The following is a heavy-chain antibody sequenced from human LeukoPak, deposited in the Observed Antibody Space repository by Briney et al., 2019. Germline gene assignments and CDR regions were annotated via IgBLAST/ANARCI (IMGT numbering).Heavy chain of an antibody. CDR3: AIGYSYGDAFDI. V-gene: IGHV1-69*13. Sequence: ASVKVSCKASGYTFTSYGISWVRQAPGQGLEWMGGIIPIFGTANYAQKFQGRVTITADESTSTAYMELSSLRSEDTAVYYCAIGYSYGDAFDIWGQGTMVTVSS. J-gene: IGHJ3*02. D-gene: IGHD5-18*01. CDR2: IIPIFGTA. CDR1: GYTFTSYG.